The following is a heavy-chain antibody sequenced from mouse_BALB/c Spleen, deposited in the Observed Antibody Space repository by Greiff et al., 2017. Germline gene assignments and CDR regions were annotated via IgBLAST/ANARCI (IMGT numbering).Heavy chain of an antibody. V-gene: IGHV1-20*02. D-gene: IGHD2-1*01. CDR2: INPYNGDT. Sequence: EVQLQQSGPELVKPGASVKISCKASGYSFTGYFMNWVMQSHGKSLEWIGRINPYNGDTFYNQKFKGKATLTVDKSSSTAHMELRSLASEDSAVYYCASGGYCNCWFAYWGQGTLVTVSA. J-gene: IGHJ3*01. CDR1: GYSFTGYF. CDR3: ASGGYCNCWFAY.